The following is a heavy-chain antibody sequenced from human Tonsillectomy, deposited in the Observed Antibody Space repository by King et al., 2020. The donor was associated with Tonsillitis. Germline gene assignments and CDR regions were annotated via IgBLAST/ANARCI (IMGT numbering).Heavy chain of an antibody. Sequence: VQLVESGGGLVKPGGSLRLSCAASGFTFTNAWMSWVRQAPGKGLEWVGRIKSKTDGGTTDYAAPVKGRFTISRDESKNTQYLQMNSLKTEDTAVYYCTTDSQGYYDSSGYYYYYYMDVWGKGTTVTVSS. CDR1: GFTFTNAW. D-gene: IGHD3-22*01. CDR3: TTDSQGYYDSSGYYYYYYMDV. J-gene: IGHJ6*03. V-gene: IGHV3-15*05. CDR2: IKSKTDGGTT.